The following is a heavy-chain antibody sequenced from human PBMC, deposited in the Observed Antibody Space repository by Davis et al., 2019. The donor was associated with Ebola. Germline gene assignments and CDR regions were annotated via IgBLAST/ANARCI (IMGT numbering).Heavy chain of an antibody. D-gene: IGHD5-18*01. J-gene: IGHJ4*02. CDR3: ANSGSTYNYGLGF. Sequence: SGPTLAKLTQTLTLTCSFSRFPLSASGVGVGWIRQSPGKALEWLALIYWDGDKRYSPSLKSRLTITKDTSKSQVVLTMTNMEPADTATYYCANSGSTYNYGLGFWGQGTLVTVSS. CDR1: RFPLSASGVG. V-gene: IGHV2-5*02. CDR2: IYWDGDK.